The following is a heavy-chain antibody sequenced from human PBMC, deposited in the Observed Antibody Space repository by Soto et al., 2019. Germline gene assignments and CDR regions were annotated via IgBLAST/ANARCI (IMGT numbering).Heavy chain of an antibody. J-gene: IGHJ4*02. CDR1: GFTFSSYE. V-gene: IGHV3-48*03. CDR3: ARDHLLGIGYYY. CDR2: ISSSGSTI. Sequence: GGPLRLSCAASGFTFSSYEMNWVRQAPGKGLECVSYISSSGSTIYYADSVKGRFTISRDNAKNSLYLQMNSLRAEDTAVYYCARDHLLGIGYYYWGQGTLVTVSS. D-gene: IGHD3-22*01.